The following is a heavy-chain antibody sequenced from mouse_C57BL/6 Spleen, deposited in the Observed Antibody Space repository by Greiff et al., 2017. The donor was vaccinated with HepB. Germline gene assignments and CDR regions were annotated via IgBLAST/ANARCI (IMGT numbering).Heavy chain of an antibody. V-gene: IGHV14-3*01. Sequence: EVQLQQSVAELVRPGASVKLSCTASGFNIKNTYMHWVKQRPEQGLEWIGRIDPANGNTKYAPKFQGKATITADTSSNTAYLQLSSLTSEDTAIYYCASPSYYSNYVYAMDYWGQGTSVTVSS. D-gene: IGHD2-5*01. CDR1: GFNIKNTY. CDR3: ASPSYYSNYVYAMDY. CDR2: IDPANGNT. J-gene: IGHJ4*01.